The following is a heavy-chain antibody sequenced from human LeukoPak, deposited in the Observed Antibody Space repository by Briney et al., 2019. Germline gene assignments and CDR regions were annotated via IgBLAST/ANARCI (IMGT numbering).Heavy chain of an antibody. Sequence: SGGSLRLSCAASGFTFSNAWMSWVRQAPGKGLEWVGRIKSKTDGGTTDYAAPVKGRFTISRDDSKNTLYLQMNSLKTEDTAVYYCTTVGYGDYVDYYYYYMDVWGKGTTVTISS. D-gene: IGHD4-17*01. V-gene: IGHV3-15*01. CDR1: GFTFSNAW. J-gene: IGHJ6*03. CDR3: TTVGYGDYVDYYYYYMDV. CDR2: IKSKTDGGTT.